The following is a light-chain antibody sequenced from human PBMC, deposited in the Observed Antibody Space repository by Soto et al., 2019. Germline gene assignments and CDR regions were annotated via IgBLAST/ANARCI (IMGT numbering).Light chain of an antibody. CDR1: QSVSSH. J-gene: IGKJ4*01. V-gene: IGKV3-11*01. CDR2: DAS. CDR3: QQRSNWPLT. Sequence: EIVLTQSPATLSLSPGERAALSCRASQSVSSHLAWYQQKPGQAPRLLIYDASNRATGIPARFSGSGSGTDFTLIISSLEPDDLAVYYCQQRSNWPLTFGGGTKVAIK.